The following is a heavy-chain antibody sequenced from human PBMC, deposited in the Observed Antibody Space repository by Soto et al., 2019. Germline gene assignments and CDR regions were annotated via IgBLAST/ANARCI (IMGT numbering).Heavy chain of an antibody. V-gene: IGHV3-74*01. J-gene: IGHJ2*01. CDR1: GFTFSSYW. Sequence: EVQLVESGGGLVQPGGSLRLSCAASGFTFSSYWMHWVRQAPGKGLVWVSRINSDGSSTSYADSVKGRFTISRDNAKNTLYLQMNSLRAEDTGVYSCARQDAADYCSSTSCPCDLWGRGTLVTVSS. D-gene: IGHD2-2*01. CDR2: INSDGSST. CDR3: ARQDAADYCSSTSCPCDL.